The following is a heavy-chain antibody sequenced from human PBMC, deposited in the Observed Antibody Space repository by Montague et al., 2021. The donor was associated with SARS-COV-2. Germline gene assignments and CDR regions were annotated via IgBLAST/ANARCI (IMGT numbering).Heavy chain of an antibody. Sequence: SETLSLTCAVYGGSFSNYKWTWIRQSPGKGLEWLGQISHSGSANYNPSLKSRGTISVDTAKNQFSLTLSSGTAADTAVYYCARREDYEGSGSYHNWGQGTLVTVSS. CDR2: ISHSGSA. CDR3: ARREDYEGSGSYHN. V-gene: IGHV4-34*01. D-gene: IGHD3-10*01. CDR1: GGSFSNYK. J-gene: IGHJ4*02.